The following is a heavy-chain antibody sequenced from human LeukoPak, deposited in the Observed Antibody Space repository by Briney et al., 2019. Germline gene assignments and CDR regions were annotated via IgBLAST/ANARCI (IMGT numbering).Heavy chain of an antibody. CDR2: IIPIFGTA. D-gene: IGHD3-22*01. CDR3: ARAQTYYYDSSAFAFDI. Sequence: GASVKVFCKASGGTFSSYAISWVRQAPGQGLEWMGGIIPIFGTANYAQKFQGRVTITADESTSTAYMELSSLRSEDTAVYYCARAQTYYYDSSAFAFDIWGQGTMVTVSS. J-gene: IGHJ3*02. V-gene: IGHV1-69*13. CDR1: GGTFSSYA.